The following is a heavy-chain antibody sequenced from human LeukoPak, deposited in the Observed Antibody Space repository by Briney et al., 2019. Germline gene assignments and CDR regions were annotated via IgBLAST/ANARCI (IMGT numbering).Heavy chain of an antibody. Sequence: SETLSLTCAVYGGSFSGYYWSWIRQPPGKGLEWIEEINHSGSTNYNPSLKSRVTISVDTSKNQFSLKLSSVTAADTAVYYCARGLSSWYVGDVYFDYWGQGTLVTVSS. D-gene: IGHD6-13*01. V-gene: IGHV4-34*01. CDR3: ARGLSSWYVGDVYFDY. CDR2: INHSGST. J-gene: IGHJ4*02. CDR1: GGSFSGYY.